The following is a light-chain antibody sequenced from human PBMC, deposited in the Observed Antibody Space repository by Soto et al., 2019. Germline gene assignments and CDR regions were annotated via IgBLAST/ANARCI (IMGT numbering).Light chain of an antibody. CDR2: GAS. J-gene: IGKJ1*01. CDR3: LQDYNCPRT. V-gene: IGKV1-6*02. CDR1: QGIRND. Sequence: AIQMTQSPSSLSASVGDRVTITCRASQGIRNDLGWYQQKPGKAPNLLIYGASTLQSGVPSRFSGSGSGTDFTLTIRSLQPEDFATYYCLQDYNCPRTFGQGTKVDIK.